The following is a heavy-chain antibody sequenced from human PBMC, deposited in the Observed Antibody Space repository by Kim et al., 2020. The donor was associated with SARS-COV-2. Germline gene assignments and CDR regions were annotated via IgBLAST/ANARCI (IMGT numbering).Heavy chain of an antibody. CDR2: IYYRGST. J-gene: IGHJ4*02. CDR3: ARGYSSGYSDY. CDR1: GGSISSYY. V-gene: IGHV4-59*01. D-gene: IGHD3-22*01. Sequence: SETLSLTCTVSGGSISSYYWSWIRQPPGKGLEWIGYIYYRGSTNYNPSLKSRVTISVDTSKNQFSLKLSSVTAADTAVYYCARGYSSGYSDYWGQGTLVTVSS.